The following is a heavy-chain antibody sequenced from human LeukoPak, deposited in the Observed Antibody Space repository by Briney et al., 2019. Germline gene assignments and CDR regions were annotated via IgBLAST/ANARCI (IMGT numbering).Heavy chain of an antibody. D-gene: IGHD6-25*01. V-gene: IGHV3-48*02. CDR2: ISTGSSTT. Sequence: GGSLRLSCEASEFAFSTYNMNWVRQAPGKGLEWGSYISTGSSTTYYADSVKGRSTISRDNVENSLYLQMNSLRDEDTAVYYCARVAADSVNYFDYWGQGTLVTVSS. CDR1: EFAFSTYN. CDR3: ARVAADSVNYFDY. J-gene: IGHJ4*02.